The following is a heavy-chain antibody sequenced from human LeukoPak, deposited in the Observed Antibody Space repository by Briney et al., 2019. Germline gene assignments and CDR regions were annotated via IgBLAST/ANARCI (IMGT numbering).Heavy chain of an antibody. V-gene: IGHV4-39*01. D-gene: IGHD3-16*01. J-gene: IGHJ4*02. CDR1: GVSIISSTYF. CDR2: VYYSGAT. Sequence: PSETLSLTCIVSGVSIISSTYFWGWIRQPPGKGLEWIGSVYYSGATYYNPSLKSRVTISADTSKNQFSLKLTSVTAADTAVYYCASLTYSARDYWGQGTLVTVSS. CDR3: ASLTYSARDY.